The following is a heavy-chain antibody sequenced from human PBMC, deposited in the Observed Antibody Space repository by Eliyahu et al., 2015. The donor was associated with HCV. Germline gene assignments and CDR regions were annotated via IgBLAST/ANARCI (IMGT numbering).Heavy chain of an antibody. CDR1: GGSISSSSYY. Sequence: QLQLQESGPGLVKPSETLSLTCTVSGGSISSSSYYWGWIRQPPGKGLEWIGSIYFRWGTYYNPSLKSRVTISVDTSKNQFSLKLSSVTAADTAVYYCARQEHSSSSAFDYWGQGTLVTVSS. CDR3: ARQEHSSSSAFDY. J-gene: IGHJ4*02. CDR2: IYFRWGT. V-gene: IGHV4-39*01. D-gene: IGHD6-6*01.